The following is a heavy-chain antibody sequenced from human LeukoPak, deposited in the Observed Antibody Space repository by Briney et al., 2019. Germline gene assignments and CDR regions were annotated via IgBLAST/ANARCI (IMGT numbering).Heavy chain of an antibody. CDR3: ARVNDILTGYFDY. CDR2: IYYSGST. J-gene: IGHJ4*02. V-gene: IGHV4-59*05. CDR1: GRSISSYY. D-gene: IGHD3-9*01. Sequence: SETLSLTCTVSGRSISSYYWSWIRQPAGKGLEWIGRIYYSGSTYYNPSLKSRVTISVDTSKNQFSLKLSSVTAADTAVYYCARVNDILTGYFDYWGQGTLVTVSS.